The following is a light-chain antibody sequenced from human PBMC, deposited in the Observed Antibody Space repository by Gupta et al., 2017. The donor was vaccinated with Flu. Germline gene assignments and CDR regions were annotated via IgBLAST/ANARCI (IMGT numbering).Light chain of an antibody. CDR2: KAS. J-gene: IGKJ2*01. Sequence: DIQMTQFPSTLSASVGDRVTITCRASQSISNWLAWYQQKPGKAPNVLIYKASSLKSGVPSRFSGSGSGTEFTLTISSLQPDDFATYFCQHDDYYSYPFGQGTKMEIK. CDR3: QHDDYYSYP. CDR1: QSISNW. V-gene: IGKV1-5*03.